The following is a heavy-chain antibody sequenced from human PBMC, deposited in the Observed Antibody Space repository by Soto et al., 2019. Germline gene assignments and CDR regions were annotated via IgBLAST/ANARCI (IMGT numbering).Heavy chain of an antibody. V-gene: IGHV4-59*01. D-gene: IGHD3-16*01. Sequence: KPSETLSLTCTVSGGSISSYYRSWIRQPPGKGLEWIGYIYYSGSTNYNPPLKSRVTISVDTSKNQYSLKLSSVTAADTAVYYCARDRGGYLDYWGQGTLVTVSS. CDR3: ARDRGGYLDY. CDR2: IYYSGST. CDR1: GGSISSYY. J-gene: IGHJ4*02.